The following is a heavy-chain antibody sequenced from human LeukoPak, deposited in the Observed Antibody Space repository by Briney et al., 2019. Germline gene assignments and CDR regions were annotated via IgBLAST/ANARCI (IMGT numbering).Heavy chain of an antibody. D-gene: IGHD3-10*01. V-gene: IGHV3-23*01. Sequence: PGGSLRLSCAASGFTFGSYDMSWVRQAPGKGLEWVSGISGSGGSASYADSVKGRFTISRDNSKNTLYLQMNSLRAEDTAVYYCAAPLVGFGDDWFDPWGQGTLVTVSS. CDR1: GFTFGSYD. CDR3: AAPLVGFGDDWFDP. CDR2: ISGSGGSA. J-gene: IGHJ5*02.